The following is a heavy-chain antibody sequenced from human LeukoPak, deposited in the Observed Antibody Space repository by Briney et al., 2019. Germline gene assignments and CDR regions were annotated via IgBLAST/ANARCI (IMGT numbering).Heavy chain of an antibody. D-gene: IGHD6-13*01. J-gene: IGHJ4*02. CDR3: ASTIAAAGKGYYFDY. V-gene: IGHV3-21*01. CDR1: GFTFSSYS. Sequence: GGSLRLPCAASGFTFSSYSMNWVRQAPGKGLEWVSSISSSSSYIYYADSVKGRFTISRDNAKNSLYLQMNSLRAEDTAVYYCASTIAAAGKGYYFDYWGQGTLVTVSS. CDR2: ISSSSSYI.